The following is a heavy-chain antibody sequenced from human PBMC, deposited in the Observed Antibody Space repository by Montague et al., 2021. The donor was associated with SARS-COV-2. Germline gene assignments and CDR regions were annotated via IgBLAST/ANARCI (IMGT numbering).Heavy chain of an antibody. CDR1: GGSISSYY. Sequence: SETLSLTCTVSGGSISSYYWSWIRQPPGKGLEWIGYIYYSGSTNYNPSLKSRVTISVDTSKNQFSLKLSSVTAADTAVYYCARAHVGLNTYYYGSGSYLMGGYYNYCKDVWGKGTTVTVSS. D-gene: IGHD3-10*01. V-gene: IGHV4-59*01. J-gene: IGHJ6*03. CDR2: IYYSGST. CDR3: ARAHVGLNTYYYGSGSYLMGGYYNYCKDV.